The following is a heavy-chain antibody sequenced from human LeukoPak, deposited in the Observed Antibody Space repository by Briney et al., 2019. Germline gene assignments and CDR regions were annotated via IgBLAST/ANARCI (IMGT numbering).Heavy chain of an antibody. J-gene: IGHJ4*02. D-gene: IGHD3-3*01. CDR3: ARHTPGADYDFWGLAFDY. V-gene: IGHV3-11*01. Sequence: GGSLRLSCAASGFIFSDYYMSWIRQAPGKGLEWVSYISISGNTIYYADSVKGRFTISRDNAKNSLYLQMNGLRAEDTAVYYCARHTPGADYDFWGLAFDYWGQGTLVTVS. CDR1: GFIFSDYY. CDR2: ISISGNTI.